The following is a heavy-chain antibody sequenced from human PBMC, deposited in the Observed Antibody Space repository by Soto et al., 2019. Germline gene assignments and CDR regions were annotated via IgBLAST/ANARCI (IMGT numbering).Heavy chain of an antibody. CDR1: GFTFSSYG. D-gene: IGHD3-10*01. CDR3: AKDNTGFGVRILPPRAIDV. Sequence: GGSLRLSCAASGFTFSSYGMHWVRQAPGKGLEWVAVISYDGSNKYYADSVKGRFTISRDNSKNTLYLQMNSLRAEDTAVYYCAKDNTGFGVRILPPRAIDVWGQGILVTLSS. CDR2: ISYDGSNK. V-gene: IGHV3-30*18. J-gene: IGHJ6*02.